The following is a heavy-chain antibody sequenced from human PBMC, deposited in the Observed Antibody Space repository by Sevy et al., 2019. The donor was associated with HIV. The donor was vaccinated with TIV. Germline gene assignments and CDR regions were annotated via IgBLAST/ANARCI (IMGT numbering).Heavy chain of an antibody. CDR2: IYPGDSDT. V-gene: IGHV5-51*01. CDR3: ARLAGSSWLIYYYYYYMDV. D-gene: IGHD6-13*01. CDR1: GYSFTSYW. J-gene: IGHJ6*03. Sequence: GESLKISCKGSGYSFTSYWIGWVRQMPGKGLEWMGIIYPGDSDTRYSPSFQGQVTISADKSISTAYLQWSSLKASDTAMYYCARLAGSSWLIYYYYYYMDVWGKGTTVTVSS.